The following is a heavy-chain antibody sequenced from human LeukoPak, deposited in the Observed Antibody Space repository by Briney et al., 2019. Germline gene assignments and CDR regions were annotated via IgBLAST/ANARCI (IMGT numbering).Heavy chain of an antibody. J-gene: IGHJ4*02. V-gene: IGHV1-2*02. D-gene: IGHD6-19*01. CDR2: INPNSGGT. Sequence: GALVKVSCKASGYTFTGYYMHWVRQAPGQELEWMGWINPNSGGTNYAQKFQGRVTMTRDTSISTAYMELSRLRSDDTAVYYCARVLEQWLVIFDYWGQGTLVTVSS. CDR3: ARVLEQWLVIFDY. CDR1: GYTFTGYY.